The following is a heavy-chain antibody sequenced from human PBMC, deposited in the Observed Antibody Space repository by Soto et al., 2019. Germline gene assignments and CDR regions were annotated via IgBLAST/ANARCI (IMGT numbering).Heavy chain of an antibody. Sequence: QVQLVESGGGVVQPGRSLRLSCAASGFTFSSYAMHWVRQAPGKGLEWVAVISYDGSNKYYADSVKGRFTISRDNSKNTLYLQMSSLRAEDTAVYYCARADSSSWYGSWDYDYYGMDVWGQGTTVTVSS. V-gene: IGHV3-30-3*01. CDR1: GFTFSSYA. CDR2: ISYDGSNK. D-gene: IGHD6-13*01. J-gene: IGHJ6*02. CDR3: ARADSSSWYGSWDYDYYGMDV.